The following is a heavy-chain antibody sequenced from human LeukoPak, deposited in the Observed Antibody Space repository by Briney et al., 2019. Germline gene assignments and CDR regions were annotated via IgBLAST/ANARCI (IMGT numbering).Heavy chain of an antibody. Sequence: SVKVSCKASGFTLNSSAKQWVRQARRQRLEWIGWIVVGRGNTNYAQKLQERVTITRDMSTSSAYMELSSLRSEDTAVYYCSAAVDFWSGYWLDYWGQGTLVTVSS. V-gene: IGHV1-58*02. CDR2: IVVGRGNT. D-gene: IGHD3-3*01. J-gene: IGHJ4*02. CDR1: GFTLNSSA. CDR3: SAAVDFWSGYWLDY.